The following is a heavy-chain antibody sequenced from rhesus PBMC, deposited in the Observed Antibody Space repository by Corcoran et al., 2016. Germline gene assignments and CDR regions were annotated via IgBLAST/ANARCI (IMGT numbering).Heavy chain of an antibody. CDR2: IHGSGGST. CDR1: GASISGVYD. D-gene: IGHD6-25*01. V-gene: IGHV4-76*01. J-gene: IGHJ4*01. CDR3: ASRLDYVRAAAEPFDY. Sequence: QVQLQESVPGLVKASETLSLTCAVSGASISGVYDWRWIRQPPGKGLEWNGYIHGSGGSTTYTPSPKHQVTITNDTSKDQFSRKLSSVNAADTAVNYCASRLDYVRAAAEPFDYWGQGVLVTVSS.